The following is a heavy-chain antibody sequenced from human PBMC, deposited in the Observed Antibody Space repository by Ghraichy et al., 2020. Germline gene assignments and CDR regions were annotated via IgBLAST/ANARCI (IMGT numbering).Heavy chain of an antibody. D-gene: IGHD3-10*01. J-gene: IGHJ6*04. V-gene: IGHV3-13*05. CDR3: LRQCTELRGKSCYYYAMDV. CDR1: GFTFSNCD. CDR2: IGIAGDP. Sequence: GGSLRLSCAASGFTFSNCDMHWVRQATGKGLQWVSGIGIAGDPHYLDSVKGRFTISRKNAKNSLYLQMNSLRAGDSAVYFCLRQCTELRGKSCYYYAMDVWGNGTTVTVSS.